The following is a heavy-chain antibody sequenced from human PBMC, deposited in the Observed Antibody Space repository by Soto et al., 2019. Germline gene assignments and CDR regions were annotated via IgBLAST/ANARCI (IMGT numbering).Heavy chain of an antibody. D-gene: IGHD1-1*01. CDR3: ARGRYGDY. CDR1: GYAFTTYG. V-gene: IGHV1-18*01. J-gene: IGHJ4*02. CDR2: ISAHNGNT. Sequence: QVHLVQSGAEVKKPGASVKISCKGSGYAFTTYGITWVRQAPGQGLEWMGWISAHNGNTNYAQKLQGRVTVTKDTSTSTAYMELRSLRSDDTAVYYCARGRYGDYWGQGALVTVSS.